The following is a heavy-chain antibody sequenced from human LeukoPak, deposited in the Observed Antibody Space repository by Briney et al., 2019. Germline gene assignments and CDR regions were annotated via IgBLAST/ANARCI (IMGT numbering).Heavy chain of an antibody. V-gene: IGHV4-59*11. D-gene: IGHD2-21*02. Sequence: SETLSLTCTVSGGSISSHYWSWIRQPPGKGLEWIGYIYYSGRTNYNPSLKSRVTISVDTSKNQFSLKLNSMTAADTAVYYCARGDGDLQYYLDYWGQGTLVTVSS. CDR1: GGSISSHY. CDR2: IYYSGRT. CDR3: ARGDGDLQYYLDY. J-gene: IGHJ4*02.